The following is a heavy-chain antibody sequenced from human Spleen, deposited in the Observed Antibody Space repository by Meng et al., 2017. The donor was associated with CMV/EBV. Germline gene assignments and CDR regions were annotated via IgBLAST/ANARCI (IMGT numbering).Heavy chain of an antibody. CDR1: GGSVSSGSYY. D-gene: IGHD3-3*01. CDR2: IYYSGST. Sequence: SGGSVSSGSYYWSWIRQPPGKGLEWIGYIYYSGSTNYNPSLKSRVTISVDTSKNQFSLKLSSVTAADTAVYYCARDAYYDFMNFDYWGQGTLVTVSS. CDR3: ARDAYYDFMNFDY. J-gene: IGHJ4*02. V-gene: IGHV4-61*01.